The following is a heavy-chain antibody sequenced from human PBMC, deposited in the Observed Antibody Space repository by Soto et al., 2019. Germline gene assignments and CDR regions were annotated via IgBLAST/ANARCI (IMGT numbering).Heavy chain of an antibody. D-gene: IGHD2-2*03. J-gene: IGHJ5*02. V-gene: IGHV4-34*01. CDR2: INHRGRT. Sequence: WIWIRQAPGKGLEWIAAINHRGRTYNPSLESRVTMSVDTSKNQFSLKLSSVTAADTAVYYCARDGFCTSTNCRMGNWFDPWGQGTLVTVSS. CDR3: ARDGFCTSTNCRMGNWFDP.